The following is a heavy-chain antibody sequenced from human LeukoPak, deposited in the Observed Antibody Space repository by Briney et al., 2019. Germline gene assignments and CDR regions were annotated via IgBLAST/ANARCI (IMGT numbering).Heavy chain of an antibody. D-gene: IGHD5-12*01. CDR2: IYYSGST. J-gene: IGHJ4*02. CDR3: ARGVRDGYNFRRYYFDY. Sequence: SETLSLTCTVSGGSISSGGYYWSWIRQHPGKGLEWIGYIYYSGSTYYNPSLKSRVTISVDTSKNQFSLKLSSVTAADTAVYYCARGVRDGYNFRRYYFDYWGQGTLVTVSS. CDR1: GGSISSGGYY. V-gene: IGHV4-31*03.